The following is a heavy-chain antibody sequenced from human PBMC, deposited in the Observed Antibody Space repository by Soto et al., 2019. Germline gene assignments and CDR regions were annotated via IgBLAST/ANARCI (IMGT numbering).Heavy chain of an antibody. CDR1: GYAFTTYG. CDR3: ARGRYGDY. J-gene: IGHJ4*02. V-gene: IGHV1-18*01. Sequence: QVHLVQSGAEVKKPGASVKVSCQGSGYAFTTYGITWVRQAPGQGLEWMGWISAHNGNTNYAQKLQGRVTVTRDTSTSTAYMELRSLRYDDTAVYYWARGRYGDYWCQGALVTVSS. D-gene: IGHD1-1*01. CDR2: ISAHNGNT.